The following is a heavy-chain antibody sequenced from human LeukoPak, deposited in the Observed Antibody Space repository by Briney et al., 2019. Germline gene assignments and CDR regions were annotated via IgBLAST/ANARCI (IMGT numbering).Heavy chain of an antibody. J-gene: IGHJ5*02. CDR3: ARPSYCVADNCGYWLDP. CDR1: GYTFTKYL. D-gene: IGHD2-21*01. Sequence: ASVTVSFKTSGYTFTKYLIHWVRQAPGQGLEWMGTINPQGDITNYAQRFQGRITLTEDTSTTTVYMELSSLTSEDTAVYYCARPSYCVADNCGYWLDPWGPGTWSPAPQ. CDR2: INPQGDIT. V-gene: IGHV1-46*01.